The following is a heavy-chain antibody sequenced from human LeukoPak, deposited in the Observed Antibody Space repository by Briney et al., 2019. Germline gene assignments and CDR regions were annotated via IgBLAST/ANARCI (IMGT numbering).Heavy chain of an antibody. CDR3: ARGLTAGMRSWNYFDY. J-gene: IGHJ4*02. Sequence: ASVKVSCKASGYTFTSYYMHWVRQAPGQGLEWMGIINPSGGSTSYAQKFQGRVTMTRDTSTSTVYMELSSLRSEDTAVYYCARGLTAGMRSWNYFDYWGQGTLVTVSS. D-gene: IGHD6-19*01. CDR2: INPSGGST. V-gene: IGHV1-46*01. CDR1: GYTFTSYY.